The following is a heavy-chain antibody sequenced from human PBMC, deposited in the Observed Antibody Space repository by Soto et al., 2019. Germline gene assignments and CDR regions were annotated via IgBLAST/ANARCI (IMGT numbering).Heavy chain of an antibody. J-gene: IGHJ4*02. V-gene: IGHV1-8*01. CDR3: ARASHPRYNWNDGGLGF. D-gene: IGHD1-20*01. Sequence: QVQLVQSGAEVKKPGASVKVSCKASGYTFSTYDITWVRQAAGQGLEWVGWINPTSGNTSYAQKFQGRVTMTRDTSIGTHYMELSSLRSDDTAVYYCARASHPRYNWNDGGLGFWGQGTLVTVSS. CDR1: GYTFSTYD. CDR2: INPTSGNT.